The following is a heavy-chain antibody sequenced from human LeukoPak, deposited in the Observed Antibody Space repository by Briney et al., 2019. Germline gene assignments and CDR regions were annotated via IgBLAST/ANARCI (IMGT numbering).Heavy chain of an antibody. CDR3: ARLFTTAAGTVWYFDY. Sequence: SETLSLTCTVSVGSTTIGSYSWGWIRQPPGKGLGWFGSIYYSGSTYYNPSLKSRVTISVDTSKNQFSLKLSSVTAADTAVYYCARLFTTAAGTVWYFDYWGQGTLVTVSS. CDR2: IYYSGST. CDR1: VGSTTIGSYS. V-gene: IGHV4-39*01. D-gene: IGHD6-13*01. J-gene: IGHJ4*02.